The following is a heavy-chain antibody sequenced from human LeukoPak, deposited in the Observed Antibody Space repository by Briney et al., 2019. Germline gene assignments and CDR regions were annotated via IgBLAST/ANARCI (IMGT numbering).Heavy chain of an antibody. D-gene: IGHD3-10*01. V-gene: IGHV1-18*01. CDR2: ISAYNGNT. J-gene: IGHJ4*02. CDR3: ARTPSPLWFGELFDY. CDR1: GYTFTSYG. Sequence: ASVKVSCKASGYTFTSYGISWVRQAPGQGLEWMGWISAYNGNTKYAQKFQGRVTITADESTSTAYMELSSLRSEDTAVYYCARTPSPLWFGELFDYWGQGTLVTVSS.